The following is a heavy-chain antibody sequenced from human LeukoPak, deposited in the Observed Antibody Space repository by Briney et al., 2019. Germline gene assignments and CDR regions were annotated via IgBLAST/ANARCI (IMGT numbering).Heavy chain of an antibody. CDR2: ISYDGIEK. CDR1: GFIFNSYA. J-gene: IGHJ4*02. V-gene: IGHV3-30*04. D-gene: IGHD4-17*01. CDR3: AREDDYGDYGELFDY. Sequence: GRSLRLSCAASGFIFNSYALHWVRQAPGKGLEWVAFISYDGIEKYYSDSVKGRFTISRDNSKNTLYLQMNSLRAEDTAVYYCAREDDYGDYGELFDYWGQGTLVTVSS.